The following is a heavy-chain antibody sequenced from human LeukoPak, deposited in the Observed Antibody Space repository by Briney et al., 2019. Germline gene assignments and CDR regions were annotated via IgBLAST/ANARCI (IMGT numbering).Heavy chain of an antibody. CDR2: ISSSSSYI. CDR3: ARTSSGPYYYYYGMDV. Sequence: GGSLRLSCAASGFTFSSYSKNWVRQAPGKGLEWVSSISSSSSYIYYADSVKGRFTISRDNAKNSLYLQMNSLRAEDTAVYYCARTSSGPYYYYYGMDVWGQGTTVTVSS. V-gene: IGHV3-21*01. J-gene: IGHJ6*02. D-gene: IGHD3-22*01. CDR1: GFTFSSYS.